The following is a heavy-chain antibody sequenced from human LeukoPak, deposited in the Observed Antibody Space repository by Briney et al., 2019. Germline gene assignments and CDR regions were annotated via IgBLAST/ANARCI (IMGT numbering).Heavy chain of an antibody. Sequence: SETLSLTCAVHGGSFSGYYWSWIRQPPGKGLEWIAEINHSGGTNYNPSLKSRVTISVETSKNQFSLRLSSVTAADTAVYFCARGVMVRGARGFDHYGLDVWGRGTTVTVSS. CDR1: GGSFSGYY. CDR3: ARGVMVRGARGFDHYGLDV. D-gene: IGHD3-10*01. CDR2: INHSGGT. J-gene: IGHJ6*02. V-gene: IGHV4-34*01.